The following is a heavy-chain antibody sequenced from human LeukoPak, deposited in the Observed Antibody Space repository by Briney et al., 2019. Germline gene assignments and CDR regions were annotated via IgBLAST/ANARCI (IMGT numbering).Heavy chain of an antibody. Sequence: SETLSLTCTVSGGSISSYYWSWIRQPPGKGLEWIGYIYTSGSTNYNPSLKSRVTISVDTSKNQFSLKLSSVTAADTAVYYCARQVGRIAARPANWFDPWGPGTLVTVSS. D-gene: IGHD6-6*01. V-gene: IGHV4-4*09. CDR3: ARQVGRIAARPANWFDP. J-gene: IGHJ5*02. CDR2: IYTSGST. CDR1: GGSISSYY.